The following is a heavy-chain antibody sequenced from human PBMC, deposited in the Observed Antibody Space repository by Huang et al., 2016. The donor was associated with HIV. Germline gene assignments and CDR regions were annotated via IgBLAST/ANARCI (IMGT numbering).Heavy chain of an antibody. J-gene: IGHJ4*02. CDR1: GGTFSSYV. V-gene: IGHV1-69*01. D-gene: IGHD1-26*01. Sequence: QVQLVQSGAEVKKPGSSVKVSCKASGGTFSSYVISWVRQAPGQGLECMGGITPIFDKTNYAQKFQGRVTIIADESTRTAYMEMSSLRPEDTATYYCATGPRGSGIFNWGQGTLVIVSS. CDR2: ITPIFDKT. CDR3: ATGPRGSGIFN.